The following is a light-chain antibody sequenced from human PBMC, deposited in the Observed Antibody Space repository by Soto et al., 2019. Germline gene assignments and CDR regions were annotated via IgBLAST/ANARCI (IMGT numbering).Light chain of an antibody. J-gene: IGKJ2*01. CDR1: QSVSNN. Sequence: EIVMTQSPATLSVSPGERATLSSRASQSVSNNLAWYQQKPGQAPRLLIYGASTRATGIPARFSGSGSGTEFTLTISSLQSEDFAVYYCQQYNNWRYTFGQGTKLEIK. CDR3: QQYNNWRYT. CDR2: GAS. V-gene: IGKV3-15*01.